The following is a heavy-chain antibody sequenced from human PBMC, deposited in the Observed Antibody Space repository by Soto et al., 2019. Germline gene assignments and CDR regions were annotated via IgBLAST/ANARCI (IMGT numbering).Heavy chain of an antibody. CDR3: ARSVSFGEADS. CDR1: GGSISGGSYY. Sequence: QVQLQESGPGLVKPSETLSLTCSVSGGSISGGSYYWSWIRQPPGKGLEGVGYIYHSGSTNYNPSRRSRVTRSLATSKNQSSLKLRSVSAADTAVYFCARSVSFGEADSWGQGILVTVSS. V-gene: IGHV4-61*01. D-gene: IGHD3-10*01. CDR2: IYHSGST. J-gene: IGHJ4*02.